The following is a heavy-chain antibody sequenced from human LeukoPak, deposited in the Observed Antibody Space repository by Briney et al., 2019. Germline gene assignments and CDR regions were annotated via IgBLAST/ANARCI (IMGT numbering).Heavy chain of an antibody. V-gene: IGHV1-2*02. D-gene: IGHD6-19*01. CDR1: GYTFTGYY. J-gene: IGHJ4*02. Sequence: ASVKVSCKASGYTFTGYYMHWVRQAPGQGLEWMGWINPNSGGTNYAQKFQGRVTMTRDTSISTAYMELSRLRSDDTAVYYCARDGDSSGWFRYYFDYWGQGTLVTVPS. CDR3: ARDGDSSGWFRYYFDY. CDR2: INPNSGGT.